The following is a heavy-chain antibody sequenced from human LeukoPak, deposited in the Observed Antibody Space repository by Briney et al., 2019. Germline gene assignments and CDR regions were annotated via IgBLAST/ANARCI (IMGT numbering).Heavy chain of an antibody. J-gene: IGHJ3*02. CDR3: ARGRWGPPEYSSSNAFDI. D-gene: IGHD6-6*01. CDR2: MSYDGSKK. Sequence: GGSLRLSCAASGFSFTRYGMNWVRQAPGKGLEWVASMSYDGSKKYYADSVKGRFTISRDTSENTLYLQMNSLRAEDTAVYYCARGRWGPPEYSSSNAFDIWGQGTMVTVSS. CDR1: GFSFTRYG. V-gene: IGHV3-30*03.